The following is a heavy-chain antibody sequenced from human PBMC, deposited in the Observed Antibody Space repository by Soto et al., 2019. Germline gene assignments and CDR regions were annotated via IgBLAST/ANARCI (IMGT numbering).Heavy chain of an antibody. CDR2: ISYDGSNK. D-gene: IGHD3-22*01. CDR3: ARAYSLQYYYDSSGYSGPWFDP. J-gene: IGHJ5*02. V-gene: IGHV3-30-3*01. CDR1: GFTFSSYA. Sequence: GGSLRLSCAASGFTFSSYAMHWVRQARGNGLEWVAVISYDGSNKYYADSVKGRFTISRDNSKNTLYLQMNSLRAEDTAVYYCARAYSLQYYYDSSGYSGPWFDPWGQGTLVTVSS.